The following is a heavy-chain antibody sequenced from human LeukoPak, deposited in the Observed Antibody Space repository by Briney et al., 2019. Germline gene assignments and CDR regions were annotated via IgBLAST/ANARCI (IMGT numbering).Heavy chain of an antibody. V-gene: IGHV4-59*01. J-gene: IGHJ4*02. Sequence: GSLRLSCAASGFTFSDYYMSWIRQPPGKGLEWIGYIYYSGSTNYNPSLKSRVTISVDTSKNQFSLKLSSVTAADTAVYYCARSVSGIFFDYWGQGTLVTVSS. D-gene: IGHD2/OR15-2a*01. CDR1: GFTFSDYY. CDR3: ARSVSGIFFDY. CDR2: IYYSGST.